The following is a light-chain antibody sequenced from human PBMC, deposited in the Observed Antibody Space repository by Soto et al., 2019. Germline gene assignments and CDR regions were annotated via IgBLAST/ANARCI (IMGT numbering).Light chain of an antibody. Sequence: QSVLTQPPSASGTPGQRVTISCSGSSSNVGSHTVNWYQQVPGTAPKLLIYDNNRRPSGVPDRFSGSKSATSASLAISGLQSDDEADYYCAAWDDSLNGVFGGGTTLTVL. CDR2: DNN. V-gene: IGLV1-44*01. CDR3: AAWDDSLNGV. J-gene: IGLJ2*01. CDR1: SSNVGSHT.